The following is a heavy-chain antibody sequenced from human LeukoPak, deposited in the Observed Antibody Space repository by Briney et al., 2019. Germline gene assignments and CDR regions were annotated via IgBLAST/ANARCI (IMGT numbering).Heavy chain of an antibody. J-gene: IGHJ4*02. V-gene: IGHV4-59*01. CDR2: IYYSGST. CDR3: ARAYSGSYPFWDY. Sequence: ETLSLTCTVSGGSISSYYWSWIRQPPGKGLEWIGYIYYSGSTNYNPSLKSRVTISVDTSKNQFSLKLSSVTAADTAVYYCARAYSGSYPFWDYWGQGTLVTVSS. D-gene: IGHD1-26*01. CDR1: GGSISSYY.